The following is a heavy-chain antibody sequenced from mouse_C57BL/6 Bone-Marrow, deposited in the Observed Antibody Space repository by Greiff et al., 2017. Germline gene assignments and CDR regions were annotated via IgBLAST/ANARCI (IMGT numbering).Heavy chain of an antibody. J-gene: IGHJ3*01. V-gene: IGHV6-6*01. D-gene: IGHD3-2*02. CDR2: IRNKANNHAS. CDR3: TRSLSQATSCAY. CDR1: GFTFSDAW. Sequence: EVKLVESGGGLVQPGGSMKLSCAASGFTFSDAWMDWVRQSPEKGLEWVAEIRNKANNHASYYAESVKGRFTISRDDSKSSVYLQMNSLRAEDTGIYYCTRSLSQATSCAYWGQGTLVTVSA.